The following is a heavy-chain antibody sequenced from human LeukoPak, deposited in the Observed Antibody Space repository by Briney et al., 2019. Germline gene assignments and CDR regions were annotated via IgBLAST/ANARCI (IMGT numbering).Heavy chain of an antibody. Sequence: PGGSLRLSCVASGFTFSSYGMHWVRQAPGKGLEWVAFIRYDGSNEYVDSVKGRFTISRDNSKSTLYLQMNSLKPEDTAVYYCANLARPLDYWGQGALVTVSS. D-gene: IGHD6-6*01. CDR3: ANLARPLDY. J-gene: IGHJ4*02. CDR2: IRYDGSNE. CDR1: GFTFSSYG. V-gene: IGHV3-30*02.